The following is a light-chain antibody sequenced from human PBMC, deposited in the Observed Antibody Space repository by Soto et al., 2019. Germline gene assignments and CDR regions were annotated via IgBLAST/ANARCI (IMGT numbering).Light chain of an antibody. Sequence: QSALTQPPSASGSPGQSVTISCTGTSSDVGAYDYVSWYQQHPGKAPKLMIYGVTIRPSGISNRFSGSKSGSTASLTISGLRDEDEADYYCSSYSTSYFYFFGSGTKLTVL. CDR3: SSYSTSYFYF. V-gene: IGLV2-14*01. CDR1: SSDVGAYDY. CDR2: GVT. J-gene: IGLJ1*01.